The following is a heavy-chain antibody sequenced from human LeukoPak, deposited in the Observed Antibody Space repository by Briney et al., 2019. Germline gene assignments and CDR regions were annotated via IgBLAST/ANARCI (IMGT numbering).Heavy chain of an antibody. CDR3: ARGDILTGYLGY. Sequence: PSETLSLTCAVYGGSFSGYYWSWIRQPPGKGLEWIGEINHSGSTNYNPSLKSRVTISVDTSKNQFSLKLSSVTAADTAVYYCARGDILTGYLGYWGQGTLVTVSS. J-gene: IGHJ4*02. V-gene: IGHV4-34*01. CDR2: INHSGST. CDR1: GGSFSGYY. D-gene: IGHD3-9*01.